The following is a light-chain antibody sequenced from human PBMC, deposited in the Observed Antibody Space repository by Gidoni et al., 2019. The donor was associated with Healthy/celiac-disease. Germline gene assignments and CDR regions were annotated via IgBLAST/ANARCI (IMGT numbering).Light chain of an antibody. V-gene: IGKV1-39*01. J-gene: IGKJ4*01. CDR2: AAS. CDR3: QQSYSTPLT. CDR1: QSISSY. Sequence: DIQMTQSPSSLSASVGDRVTITCRASQSISSYLNWYQQKPGKAPKLLIYAASSLQSGVPSRFSGSGSGTDFTLTISSLQPEDFATYYCQQSYSTPLTFXGXTNVEIK.